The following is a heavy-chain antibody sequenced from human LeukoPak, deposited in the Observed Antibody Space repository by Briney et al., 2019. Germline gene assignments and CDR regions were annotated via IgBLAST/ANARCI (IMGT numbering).Heavy chain of an antibody. V-gene: IGHV1-46*01. Sequence: ASVTVSCTASGYTFTSYYMHWVRQAPGQGLEWMGIINPSGGSTSYAQKFQGRITMTRDMSTSTVYMELSSLRSEDTAVYYCARDVLENYYDSSGYPDYWGQGTLVTVSS. J-gene: IGHJ4*02. CDR1: GYTFTSYY. D-gene: IGHD3-22*01. CDR2: INPSGGST. CDR3: ARDVLENYYDSSGYPDY.